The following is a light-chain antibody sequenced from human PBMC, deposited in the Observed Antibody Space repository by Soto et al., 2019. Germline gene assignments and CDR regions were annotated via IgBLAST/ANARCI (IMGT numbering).Light chain of an antibody. J-gene: IGKJ2*01. CDR1: QSLLHSNGKTF. CDR2: LGS. CDR3: MQALQTPYT. Sequence: DIVMTQSPLSLPVTPGEPASISCRSSQSLLHSNGKTFLDWYVQKSGQSPQVLIYLGSNRASGVPDRFSGSWSGTDFTLQISRAEAEDVGVYYCMQALQTPYTFGQGTKLEIK. V-gene: IGKV2-28*01.